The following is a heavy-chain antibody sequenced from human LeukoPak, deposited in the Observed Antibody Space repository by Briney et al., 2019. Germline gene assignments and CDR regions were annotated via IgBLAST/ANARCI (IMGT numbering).Heavy chain of an antibody. Sequence: GGSLRLSCAASGFTFCNYYMSWIRQAPGKGLEWVSYISGSGDTNYADSVMGRFTISRDNAKNSLYLQMNSLRVEDTAVYYCGRGGTEAFDIWGQGTMVTVSS. CDR1: GFTFCNYY. CDR3: GRGGTEAFDI. D-gene: IGHD1-1*01. V-gene: IGHV3-11*06. CDR2: ISGSGDT. J-gene: IGHJ3*02.